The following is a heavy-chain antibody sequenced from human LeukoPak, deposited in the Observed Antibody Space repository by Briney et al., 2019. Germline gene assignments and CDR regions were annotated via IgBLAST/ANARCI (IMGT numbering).Heavy chain of an antibody. CDR1: GYTFTGYY. Sequence: ASVKVSCKASGYTFTGYYMHWVRQAPGQGLEWMGWINPNSGGTNYAQKFQGRVTMTRDTSISTAYMELSRLGSDDTALYYSARSYGMAVAPAFDIWGQGTMVTVSS. CDR3: ARSYGMAVAPAFDI. V-gene: IGHV1-2*02. D-gene: IGHD6-19*01. CDR2: INPNSGGT. J-gene: IGHJ3*02.